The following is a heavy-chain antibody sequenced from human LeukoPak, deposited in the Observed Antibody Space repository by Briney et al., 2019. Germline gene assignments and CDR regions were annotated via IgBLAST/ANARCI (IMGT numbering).Heavy chain of an antibody. CDR1: GGSISSYY. CDR3: ARDRYGGFDY. J-gene: IGHJ4*02. Sequence: PSETLSLTCTVSGGSISSYYWSWIRQPPGKGLEWIGYIYYSGSTNYNPSLKSRVTISVDTSKNQFSLKLSSVTAADTAVYYCARDRYGGFDYWGQGTRVTVSS. V-gene: IGHV4-59*01. D-gene: IGHD1-26*01. CDR2: IYYSGST.